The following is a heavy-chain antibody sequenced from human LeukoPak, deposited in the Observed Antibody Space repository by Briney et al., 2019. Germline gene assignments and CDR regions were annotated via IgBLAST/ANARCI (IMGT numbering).Heavy chain of an antibody. J-gene: IGHJ4*02. D-gene: IGHD6-13*01. CDR2: IKEDGSVK. Sequence: GGSLRLFCAASGFIFRRYWMSWVRQAPGKGLEWVANIKEDGSVKYYMDSVKGRFTIARDNGKNSLYLDMISLGAEDTAVYFCARTGYTSSSQDYWGQGTLVTVSS. CDR3: ARTGYTSSSQDY. V-gene: IGHV3-7*01. CDR1: GFIFRRYW.